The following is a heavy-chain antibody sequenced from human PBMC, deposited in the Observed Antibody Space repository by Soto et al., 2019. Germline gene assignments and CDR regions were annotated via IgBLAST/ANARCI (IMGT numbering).Heavy chain of an antibody. J-gene: IGHJ3*02. CDR3: ARSFRFLEYTFDI. D-gene: IGHD3-3*01. V-gene: IGHV4-31*03. Sequence: SETLSLTCTVSGGSINSGGYYWSWIRQHPGKGLEWIGYIYYSGSTYYNSSLKSRVTISVDTSENQFSLKLSSVTAADTAVYFCARSFRFLEYTFDIWGQGTLVTVSS. CDR1: GGSINSGGYY. CDR2: IYYSGST.